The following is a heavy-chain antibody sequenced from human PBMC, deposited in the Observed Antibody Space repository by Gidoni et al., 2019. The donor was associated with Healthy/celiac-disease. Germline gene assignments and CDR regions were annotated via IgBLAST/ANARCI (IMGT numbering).Heavy chain of an antibody. V-gene: IGHV3-23*01. CDR2: ISGSGGST. CDR1: GFPFSSYA. Sequence: EVQLLESGGGLVQPGGSLRLSCAASGFPFSSYAMSWVRQAPGKGLEWVSAISGSGGSTYYADSVKGRFTISRDNSKNTLYLQMNSLRAEDTAVYYCAKDRPYYGSGSYYRFDYWGQGTLVTVSS. J-gene: IGHJ4*02. D-gene: IGHD3-10*01. CDR3: AKDRPYYGSGSYYRFDY.